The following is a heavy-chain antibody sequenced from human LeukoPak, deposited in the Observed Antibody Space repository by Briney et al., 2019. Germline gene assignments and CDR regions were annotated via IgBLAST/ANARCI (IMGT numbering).Heavy chain of an antibody. Sequence: ASVKVSCKVSGYTLTELSMHWVRQAPGKGLEWMGGFDPEGGETIYAQKFQGRVTMTEDTSTDTAYMELSSLRSEDTAVYYCATPSDYEGAFDIWGQGTMVTVSS. D-gene: IGHD4-17*01. CDR2: FDPEGGET. J-gene: IGHJ3*02. V-gene: IGHV1-24*01. CDR3: ATPSDYEGAFDI. CDR1: GYTLTELS.